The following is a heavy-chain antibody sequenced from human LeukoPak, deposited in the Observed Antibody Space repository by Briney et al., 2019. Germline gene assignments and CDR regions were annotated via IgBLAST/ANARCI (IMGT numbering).Heavy chain of an antibody. D-gene: IGHD4-23*01. CDR3: ARGSGNQYFQH. J-gene: IGHJ1*01. CDR2: ISTDGSST. V-gene: IGHV3-74*01. CDR1: GFTFSNFW. Sequence: PGGSLRLSCAASGFTFSNFWVHWVRQAPGKGLVWVSRISTDGSSTAYADSVKGRFTISRGNAKNTLYPQMNSLRAEDTAVYYCARGSGNQYFQHWGQGTLVTVSS.